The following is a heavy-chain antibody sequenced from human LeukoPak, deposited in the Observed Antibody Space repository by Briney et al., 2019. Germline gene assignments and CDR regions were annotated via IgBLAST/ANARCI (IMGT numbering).Heavy chain of an antibody. D-gene: IGHD1-26*01. Sequence: ASVKVSCKASGGTFSRYAISWVRQAPRQGLEWMGRINPSLGIAYYAQKIRRSVTITADNSTSTAYMELSSLGSEDTAVYCCASDPGEVLPGLDYWGQGTLVTVSS. CDR1: GGTFSRYA. V-gene: IGHV1-69*04. J-gene: IGHJ4*02. CDR2: INPSLGIA. CDR3: ASDPGEVLPGLDY.